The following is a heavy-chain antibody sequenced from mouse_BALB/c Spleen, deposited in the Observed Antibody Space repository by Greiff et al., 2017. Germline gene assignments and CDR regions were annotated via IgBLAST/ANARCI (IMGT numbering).Heavy chain of an antibody. Sequence: EVQLQQSGPELVKPGASVKMSCKASGYTFTSYVMHWVKQKPGQGLEWIGYINPYNDGTKYNEKFKGKATLTSDKSSSTAYMELSSLTSEDSAVYYCARDLYYDYDGGYFDYWGQGTTLTVSS. D-gene: IGHD2-4*01. CDR2: INPYNDGT. CDR3: ARDLYYDYDGGYFDY. J-gene: IGHJ2*01. V-gene: IGHV1-14*01. CDR1: GYTFTSYV.